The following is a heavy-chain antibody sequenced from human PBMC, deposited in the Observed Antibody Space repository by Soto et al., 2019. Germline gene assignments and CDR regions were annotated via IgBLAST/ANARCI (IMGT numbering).Heavy chain of an antibody. CDR1: GGSLRNYY. D-gene: IGHD1-1*01. J-gene: IGHJ3*01. CDR2: IYYSGNT. Sequence: QVQLQESGPGLVKPSETLSLTCTVSGGSLRNYYWSWIRQPPGKGLEWIGHIYYSGNTNYNTSLRCRFTMAVDTAKSQFSLTVTSVTAADPAVYSCARQWANDWNGRDFFDFWGQGTMVTVSS. V-gene: IGHV4-59*08. CDR3: ARQWANDWNGRDFFDF.